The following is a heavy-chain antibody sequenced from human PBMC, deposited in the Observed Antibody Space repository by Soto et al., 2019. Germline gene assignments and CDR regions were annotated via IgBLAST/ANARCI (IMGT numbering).Heavy chain of an antibody. Sequence: QVQLQQSGPGLVKPSQTLSLTCAISGDSVSSNSAAWNWIRQSPSRGLEWLGRTYYRSKWYNDYAVSVKSRITINPDTSKNQFSLQLNSVTPEDTAVYYCASATYITMVRGVLYGMDVWGQGTTVTVSS. CDR1: GDSVSSNSAA. CDR3: ASATYITMVRGVLYGMDV. V-gene: IGHV6-1*01. CDR2: TYYRSKWYN. D-gene: IGHD3-10*01. J-gene: IGHJ6*02.